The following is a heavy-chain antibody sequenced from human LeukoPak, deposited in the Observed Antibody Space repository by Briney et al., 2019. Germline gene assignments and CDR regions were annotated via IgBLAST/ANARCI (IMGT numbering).Heavy chain of an antibody. CDR3: AKDSTRTGANYFDF. V-gene: IGHV3-23*01. J-gene: IGHJ4*02. D-gene: IGHD1-1*01. CDR1: GFTFSSHD. CDR2: VSASGGRT. Sequence: GGSLRLSCAASGFTFSSHDMSWVRQAPGKGLDWVSAVSASGGRTYDADSVKGRFTISRDNSKNTVYLQMNSLRAEDTAVYYCAKDSTRTGANYFDFWGQGTLVTVSS.